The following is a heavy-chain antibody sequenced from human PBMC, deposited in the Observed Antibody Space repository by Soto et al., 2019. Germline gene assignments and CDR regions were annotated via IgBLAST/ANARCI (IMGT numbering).Heavy chain of an antibody. CDR3: ARDTGLGTYWSYYLDV. CDR1: GYSFTSYW. Sequence: GESLKISCKGSGYSFTSYWIGWVRQMPGKGLEWMGIIYPGDSDTRYSPSFQGQVTISADKSISTAYLQWSSLRTEDTAVYYCARDTGLGTYWSYYLDVWGQGTTVTVSS. CDR2: IYPGDSDT. V-gene: IGHV5-51*01. D-gene: IGHD3-10*01. J-gene: IGHJ6*02.